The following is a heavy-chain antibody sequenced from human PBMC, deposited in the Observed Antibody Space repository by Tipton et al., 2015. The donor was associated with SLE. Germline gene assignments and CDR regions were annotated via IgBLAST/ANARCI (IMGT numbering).Heavy chain of an antibody. D-gene: IGHD5-24*01. V-gene: IGHV4-4*02. CDR2: IHDSGST. J-gene: IGHJ4*02. CDR1: NGAISSSNR. Sequence: TLSLTCVLFNGAISSSNRWSWIRQPPGKGLEWIGHIHDSGSTNYDPSLKSRVAISLDTSKNQFSLRLTSVTAADTAVYYCASVREGYNYDFDNWGQGTLASVSS. CDR3: ASVREGYNYDFDN.